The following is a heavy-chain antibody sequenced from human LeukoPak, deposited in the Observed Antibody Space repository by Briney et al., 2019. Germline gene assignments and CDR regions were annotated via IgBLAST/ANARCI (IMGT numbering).Heavy chain of an antibody. CDR1: GFTFSSYA. Sequence: PGGSLRLSCAASGFTFSSYAMHWVRQAPGKGLEWVAVISYDGSNKYYADSVKGRFTISRDNSKNTLYLQMNSLRAEDTAVYYCARFWSGYYIDYWGQGTLVTVSS. J-gene: IGHJ4*02. CDR3: ARFWSGYYIDY. CDR2: ISYDGSNK. V-gene: IGHV3-30*04. D-gene: IGHD3-3*01.